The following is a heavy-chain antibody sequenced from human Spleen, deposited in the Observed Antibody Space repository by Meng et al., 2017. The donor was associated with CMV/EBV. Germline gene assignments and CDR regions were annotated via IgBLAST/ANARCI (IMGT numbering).Heavy chain of an antibody. J-gene: IGHJ4*02. Sequence: GGSLRLSCAASGFTFSSYAMTWVRQAPGKGLEWVSSISSSSSYIYYADSVKGRFTISRDNAKNSLYLQMNSLRAEDTAVYYCARGDEYSSSCGDYWGQGTLVTVS. V-gene: IGHV3-21*01. CDR2: ISSSSSYI. CDR3: ARGDEYSSSCGDY. D-gene: IGHD6-6*01. CDR1: GFTFSSYA.